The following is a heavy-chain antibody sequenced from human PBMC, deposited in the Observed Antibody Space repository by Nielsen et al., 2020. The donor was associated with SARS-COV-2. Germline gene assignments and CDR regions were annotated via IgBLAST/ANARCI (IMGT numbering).Heavy chain of an antibody. CDR2: IFYTGTT. V-gene: IGHV4-39*01. CDR1: GGSITNRGSY. J-gene: IGHJ6*03. Sequence: SETLSLTCTVSGGSITNRGSYWGWIRQPPGKGLEWIGSIFYTGTTYFNPALKSRVTISVDTSKNQFSLRLSSVSAADTAAYHYARSPNVVVPGATSYYFYYMDVWGKGTTVTVSS. CDR3: ARSPNVVVPGATSYYFYYMDV. D-gene: IGHD2-2*01.